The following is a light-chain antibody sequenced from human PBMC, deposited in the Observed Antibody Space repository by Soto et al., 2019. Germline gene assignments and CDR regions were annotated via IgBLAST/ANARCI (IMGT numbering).Light chain of an antibody. CDR2: AAS. J-gene: IGKJ2*01. V-gene: IGKV3-20*01. CDR1: RSFASSY. CDR3: QQYGSSPPYT. Sequence: DMVLTQSPGTLSLSPGERASLSCRASRSFASSYLAWYQQKPGQAPRLLIYAASNRATGIPDRFSGSGSGTDFTLTINRLDPEDSAVYYCQQYGSSPPYTFGQGTKLQIK.